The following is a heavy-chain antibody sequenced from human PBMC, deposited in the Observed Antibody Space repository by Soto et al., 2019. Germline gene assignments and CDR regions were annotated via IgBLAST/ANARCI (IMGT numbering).Heavy chain of an antibody. Sequence: GGSLRLSCAASGFTFSSYWMHWVRQAPGKGLVWVSRINSDGSSTSYADSVKGRFTISRDNAKNTLYLQMNSLRAEDTAVYYCARGQYCSGGSCYPTPYYYYYYMDVWGKGTTVTVSS. J-gene: IGHJ6*03. CDR2: INSDGSST. CDR3: ARGQYCSGGSCYPTPYYYYYYMDV. V-gene: IGHV3-74*01. D-gene: IGHD2-15*01. CDR1: GFTFSSYW.